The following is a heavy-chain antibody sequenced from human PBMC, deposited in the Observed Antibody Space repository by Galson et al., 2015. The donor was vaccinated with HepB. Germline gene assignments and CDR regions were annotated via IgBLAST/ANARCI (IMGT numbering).Heavy chain of an antibody. CDR1: GGTFSNYV. CDR3: ARELGYCRSGVCNALDYYYYYGMDV. CDR2: ISPILGTANYGTA. D-gene: IGHD2-8*01. Sequence: SVKVSCKASGGTFSNYVISWVRQAPGQGLEWMGGISPILGTANYGTANYAQMFQGRVTITADESRSIAYMELSSLRSEDTAVYYCARELGYCRSGVCNALDYYYYYGMDVWGQGTTVTVSS. J-gene: IGHJ6*02. V-gene: IGHV1-69*13.